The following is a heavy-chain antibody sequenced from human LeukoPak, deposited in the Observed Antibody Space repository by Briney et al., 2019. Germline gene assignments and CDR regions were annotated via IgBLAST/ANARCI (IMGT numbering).Heavy chain of an antibody. CDR3: ARVGSTNWFDP. D-gene: IGHD3-10*01. Sequence: PSETLSLTCTVSGGSISGYYYNWIRQPPGKGLKWIGYIYYSGSTYYNPSLKSRVTISVDTSKNQFSLKLSSVTAADTAVYYCARVGSTNWFDPWGQGTLVTVSS. V-gene: IGHV4-59*12. CDR1: GGSISGYY. J-gene: IGHJ5*02. CDR2: IYYSGST.